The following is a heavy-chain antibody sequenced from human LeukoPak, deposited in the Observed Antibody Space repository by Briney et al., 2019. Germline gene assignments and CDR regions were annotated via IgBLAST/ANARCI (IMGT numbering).Heavy chain of an antibody. D-gene: IGHD6-13*01. J-gene: IGHJ6*02. CDR3: ASRIEAAGEVYYFGMDV. CDR2: IWYDGNNK. V-gene: IGHV3-33*01. Sequence: GRSLRLSCAASGFTFSSYGMHWVRQAPGKGLEWVALIWYDGNNKNYADSVKGRFTTSRDNSKNTLYLQMNSLRAEDTAVYYCASRIEAAGEVYYFGMDVWGQGTTVTVSS. CDR1: GFTFSSYG.